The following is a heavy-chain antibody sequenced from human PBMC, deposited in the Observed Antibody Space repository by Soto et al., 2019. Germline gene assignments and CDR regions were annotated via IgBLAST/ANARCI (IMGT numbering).Heavy chain of an antibody. D-gene: IGHD2-15*01. CDR3: ARRGYCSGGSCFWRKYYFDY. Sequence: EVQLVESGGGLVQPGGSLRLSCAASGFTVSSNYMSWVRQAPGKGLEWVSVIYSGGNTYYADSVKGRFTISRDNSKNRLYLQMNSLRAEDTAVYYCARRGYCSGGSCFWRKYYFDYWGQGTLVTVSS. J-gene: IGHJ4*02. CDR1: GFTVSSNY. V-gene: IGHV3-66*04. CDR2: IYSGGNT.